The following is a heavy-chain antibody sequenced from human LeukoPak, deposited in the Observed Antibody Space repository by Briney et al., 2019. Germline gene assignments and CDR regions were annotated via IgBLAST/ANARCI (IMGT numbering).Heavy chain of an antibody. CDR3: ARDAYPPDS. CDR2: INPSGGRT. D-gene: IGHD3-16*01. Sequence: ASVKVSCKASGYTFTNYYIHWVRQAPGQGLEWVGMINPSGGRTSYAQRFQGRVTMTRDMSTSTVYMELSSLRSEDTALYYCARDAYPPDSWGQGTLVTVSS. CDR1: GYTFTNYY. J-gene: IGHJ4*02. V-gene: IGHV1-46*01.